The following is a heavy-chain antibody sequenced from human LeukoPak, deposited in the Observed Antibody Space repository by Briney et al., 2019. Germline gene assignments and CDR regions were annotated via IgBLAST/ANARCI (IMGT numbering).Heavy chain of an antibody. CDR2: ISWNSGSI. D-gene: IGHD3-10*01. V-gene: IGHV3-9*01. CDR3: AKSFRGLLWFGELSFDY. CDR1: GFTFDDYA. Sequence: GRSLRLSCAASGFTFDDYAMHWVRQAPGKGLEWVSGISWNSGSIGYADSVKGRFTISRDNSKNTLYLQMNSLRAEDTAVYYCAKSFRGLLWFGELSFDYWGQGTLVTVSS. J-gene: IGHJ4*02.